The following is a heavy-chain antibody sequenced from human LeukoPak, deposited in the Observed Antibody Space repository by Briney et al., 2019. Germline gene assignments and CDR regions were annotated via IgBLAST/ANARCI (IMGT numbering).Heavy chain of an antibody. D-gene: IGHD5-24*01. J-gene: IGHJ4*02. CDR3: AKGGWLPPPFDY. V-gene: IGHV3-11*01. Sequence: GSLRLSCAASGFTFSDHYMSWIRQTPGKGLEWVSYISTSGTTIYYADSVKGRFTVSRDNAKNSLYLQMNSLRAEDTAVYYCAKGGWLPPPFDYWGQGTLVTVSS. CDR2: ISTSGTTI. CDR1: GFTFSDHY.